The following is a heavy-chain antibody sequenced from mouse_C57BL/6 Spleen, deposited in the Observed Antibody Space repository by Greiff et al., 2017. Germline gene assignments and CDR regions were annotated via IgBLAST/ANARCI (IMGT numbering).Heavy chain of an antibody. V-gene: IGHV2-5*01. CDR1: GFSLTSYG. Sequence: VQVVESGPGLVQPSQSLSITCTVSGFSLTSYGVPWVRQSPGKGLEWLGVIWRGGTTDYNAAFMSRLSITKDNRKSHVFFKMNSLQADDTATYYCAKGDYGYYFDYWGQGTTLTVSS. CDR3: AKGDYGYYFDY. D-gene: IGHD2-4*01. J-gene: IGHJ2*01. CDR2: IWRGGTT.